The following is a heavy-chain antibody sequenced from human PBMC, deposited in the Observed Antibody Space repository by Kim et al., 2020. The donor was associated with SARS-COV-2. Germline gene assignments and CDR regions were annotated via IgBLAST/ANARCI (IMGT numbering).Heavy chain of an antibody. J-gene: IGHJ5*02. CDR1: GLSLSNYW. V-gene: IGHV3-7*05. CDR2: INHDGSAE. D-gene: IGHD3-10*01. Sequence: GGSLRLSCAASGLSLSNYWMDWVRQAPGKGLEWVANINHDGSAENFLGSVKGRVNISRDNAKNSLYLQMHSLRVEDTALYYCARDAVGSGSSWGQGTLVTVHS. CDR3: ARDAVGSGSS.